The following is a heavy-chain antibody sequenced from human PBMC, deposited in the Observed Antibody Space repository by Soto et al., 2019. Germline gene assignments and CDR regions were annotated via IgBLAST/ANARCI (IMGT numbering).Heavy chain of an antibody. CDR3: ARNIAVAGKYYYYGMDV. V-gene: IGHV1-69*01. J-gene: IGHJ6*02. Sequence: NASGGTFSSYAISWVRQAPGQGLEWMGGIIPIFGTATYAQKFNGRVTITADESTSTAYIELSSLRSEYTAVYYCARNIAVAGKYYYYGMDVWGQGTTVTVSS. CDR1: GGTFSSYA. D-gene: IGHD6-19*01. CDR2: IIPIFGTA.